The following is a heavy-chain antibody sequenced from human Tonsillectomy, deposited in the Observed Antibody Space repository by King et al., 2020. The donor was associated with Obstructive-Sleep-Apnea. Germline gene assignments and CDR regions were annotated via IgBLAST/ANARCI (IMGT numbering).Heavy chain of an antibody. J-gene: IGHJ4*02. CDR1: RYSFTNFW. Sequence: VQLVESGTEVKKPGESLRISCQGSRYSFTNFWIIWVRQVPGKGLEWMGRIDPAGSYAIYSPSFQGRVTISLDKSINTAYLQWRSLKASDSGMYFCARRYYPASFDYWGQGTLVTVSS. CDR3: ARRYYPASFDY. D-gene: IGHD3-10*01. V-gene: IGHV5-10-1*04. CDR2: IDPAGSYA.